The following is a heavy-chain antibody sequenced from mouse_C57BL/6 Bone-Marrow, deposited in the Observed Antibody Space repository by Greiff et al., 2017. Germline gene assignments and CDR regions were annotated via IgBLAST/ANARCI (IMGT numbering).Heavy chain of an antibody. CDR2: IYPGRGST. D-gene: IGHD4-1*01. CDR3: ARGGLGRGY. V-gene: IGHV1-55*01. J-gene: IGHJ2*01. Sequence: VQLQQPGAELVKPGASVKMSCKASGYTFTSSWLTWVKQRPGQGLEWIGDIYPGRGSTNYNEKFKSKATLTVDTSSSTAYMQLSSLTSEDSAVYYCARGGLGRGYWGQGTTLTVAA. CDR1: GYTFTSSW.